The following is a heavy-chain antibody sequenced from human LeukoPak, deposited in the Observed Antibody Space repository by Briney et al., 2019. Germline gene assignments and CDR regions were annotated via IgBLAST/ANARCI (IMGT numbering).Heavy chain of an antibody. CDR3: ARHPNPYSSGWYDY. CDR2: IYTSGST. D-gene: IGHD6-19*01. J-gene: IGHJ4*02. Sequence: SETLSLTCTVSGGSISSYYWSWIRQPPGKGLEWIGYIYTSGSTNYNPSLKSRVTISVDTSKNQFSLKLSSVTAADTAVYCCARHPNPYSSGWYDYWGQGTLVTVSS. V-gene: IGHV4-4*09. CDR1: GGSISSYY.